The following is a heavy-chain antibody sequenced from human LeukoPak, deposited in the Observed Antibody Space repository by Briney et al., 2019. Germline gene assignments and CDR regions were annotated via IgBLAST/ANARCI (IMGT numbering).Heavy chain of an antibody. CDR1: VYTFTSYG. CDR3: ESDEYRYGYRTGVSDY. V-gene: IGHV1-18*01. Sequence: ASVKDSCKASVYTFTSYGISWVRQPPGQRLEWMGGISAYNSNTNCAQKHQGRITRATDTSTSTGYMELRSLRSDDTAEYYCESDEYRYGYRTGVSDYWGQGTLVSVSS. D-gene: IGHD5-18*01. CDR2: ISAYNSNT. J-gene: IGHJ4*02.